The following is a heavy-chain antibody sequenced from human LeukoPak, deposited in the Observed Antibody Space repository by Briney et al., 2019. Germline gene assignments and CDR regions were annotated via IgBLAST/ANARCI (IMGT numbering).Heavy chain of an antibody. D-gene: IGHD3-22*01. CDR2: INPSGGST. CDR1: GGTFTSYY. CDR3: ARDRDGYYDSSGPQDY. J-gene: IGHJ4*02. V-gene: IGHV1-46*01. Sequence: ASVKVSCKASGGTFTSYYMHWVRQAPGQGLEWMGIINPSGGSTSYAQKFQGRVTMTRDMSTSTVYMELSSLRSEDTAVYYCARDRDGYYDSSGPQDYWGQGTLVTVSS.